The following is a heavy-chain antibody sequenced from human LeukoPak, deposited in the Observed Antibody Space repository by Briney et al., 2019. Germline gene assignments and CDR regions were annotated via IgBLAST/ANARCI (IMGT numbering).Heavy chain of an antibody. Sequence: GGSLRLSCAASGFTLSTCWMSWVRQATGKGLEWVANRKQDGSEKDCLDSVKGGFIISGDNAQNALYLQINSLRVEDTALYYCARVASYAFDIWRQGTMVPVSS. V-gene: IGHV3-7*01. J-gene: IGHJ3*02. D-gene: IGHD6-6*01. CDR2: RKQDGSEK. CDR1: GFTLSTCW. CDR3: ARVASYAFDI.